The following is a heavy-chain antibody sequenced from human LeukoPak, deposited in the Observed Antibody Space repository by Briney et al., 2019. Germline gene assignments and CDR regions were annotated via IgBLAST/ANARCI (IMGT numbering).Heavy chain of an antibody. CDR2: ISGSGTA. V-gene: IGHV4-4*07. CDR1: AGSINTYF. D-gene: IGHD1-7*01. CDR3: ARGTELTRTSGHYSFDY. J-gene: IGHJ4*02. Sequence: SETLSLTCIVSAGSINTYFWTWVRQPAGKGLEWIGRISGSGTAYYNPSLESRVTISLDTANNQLFLRMTSVSAADTAVYYCARGTELTRTSGHYSFDYWGQGTLVSISS.